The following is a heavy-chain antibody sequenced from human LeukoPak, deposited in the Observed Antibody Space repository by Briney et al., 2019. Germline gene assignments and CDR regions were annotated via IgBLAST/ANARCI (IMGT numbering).Heavy chain of an antibody. CDR2: IRYDGSNK. Sequence: GGSLRLSCAASGFTFSSYGMHWVRQAPGKGLEWVAFIRYDGSNKYYADSVKGRFTISRDNSKNTLYLQMNSLRAEGTAVYYCAKDPQLGKYFQHWGQGTLVTVSS. V-gene: IGHV3-30*02. J-gene: IGHJ1*01. CDR1: GFTFSSYG. D-gene: IGHD6-13*01. CDR3: AKDPQLGKYFQH.